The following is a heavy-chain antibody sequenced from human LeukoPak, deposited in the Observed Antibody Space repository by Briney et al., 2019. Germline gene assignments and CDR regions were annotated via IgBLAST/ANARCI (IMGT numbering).Heavy chain of an antibody. CDR1: GGSISSYY. D-gene: IGHD3-10*01. CDR3: ARGGASGSHWHWSDP. V-gene: IGHV4-59*01. CDR2: FHYSGST. J-gene: IGHJ5*02. Sequence: PSETLSLTCTVSGGSISSYYWNWLRQPPGEGLEWFGYFHYSGSTNYNPSLKSRVTISVDTSKNQFSLKLSSVTAADTAVYYCARGGASGSHWHWSDPWGEGTPVSVSS.